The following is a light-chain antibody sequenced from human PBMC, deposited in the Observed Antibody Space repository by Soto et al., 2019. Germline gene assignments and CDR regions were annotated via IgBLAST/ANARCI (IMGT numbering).Light chain of an antibody. CDR1: QNISSY. CDR2: DAS. CDR3: QQRSNWPG. V-gene: IGKV3-11*01. J-gene: IGKJ4*01. Sequence: EIVLTQSPATLSLSPGERATLSCRASQNISSYLAWYQQKPGQAPRLLIYDASNRATGIPARFSGSGSRTDFTLTISSLEPEDFAVYYCQQRSNWPGFGGGTKVEIK.